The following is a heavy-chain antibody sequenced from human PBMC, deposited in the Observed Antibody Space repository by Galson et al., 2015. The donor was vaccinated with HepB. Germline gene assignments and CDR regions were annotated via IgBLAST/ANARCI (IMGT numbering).Heavy chain of an antibody. CDR1: GYTFTGNY. V-gene: IGHV1-2*02. CDR3: VRLQDDSEGFYLYFDL. CDR2: VNPRSGAT. J-gene: IGHJ2*01. Sequence: SVKVSCKASGYTFTGNYIHWVRQAPGQGLEWMGWVNPRSGATNYAQKFQGRVTMTRDTSIYTAYMELSSLRSDDTAVYYCVRLQDDSEGFYLYFDLWGRGTLVTVSS. D-gene: IGHD5-24*01.